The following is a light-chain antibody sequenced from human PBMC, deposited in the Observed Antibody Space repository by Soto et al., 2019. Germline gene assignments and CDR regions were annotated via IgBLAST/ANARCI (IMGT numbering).Light chain of an antibody. J-gene: IGLJ3*02. CDR3: SSYTSRSTWV. CDR2: DVS. Sequence: QSALTQPPSVSGSPGQSITISCTGTSSDVGGYNYVSWYQQHPGTAPKLVTYDVSYRPSGVSNRFSGSKSGNTASLTISGLQAEDEADYYCSSYTSRSTWVFGGGTKLTVL. V-gene: IGLV2-14*01. CDR1: SSDVGGYNY.